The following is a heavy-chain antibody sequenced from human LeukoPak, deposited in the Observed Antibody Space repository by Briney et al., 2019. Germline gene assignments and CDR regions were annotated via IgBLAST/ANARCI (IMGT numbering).Heavy chain of an antibody. CDR3: AGVPTAAYVWFDA. CDR1: GGSISSGSYY. J-gene: IGHJ5*02. Sequence: SQTLSLTCTVSGGSISSGSYYWSWIRQPPGKGLEWIGRIYISGSTNYNPSLKSRVTLYVDTSKNQFSLKLRSVTAADAAVYYCAGVPTAAYVWFDAWGQGTLVTVSS. CDR2: IYISGST. D-gene: IGHD2-2*01. V-gene: IGHV4-61*02.